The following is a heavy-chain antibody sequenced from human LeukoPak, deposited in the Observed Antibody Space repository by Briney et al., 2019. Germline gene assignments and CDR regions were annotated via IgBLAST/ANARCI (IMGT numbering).Heavy chain of an antibody. D-gene: IGHD3-22*01. CDR2: INPNSGGT. CDR1: GYTFTGYY. CDR3: ARRDYYDSSGYYLDY. V-gene: IGHV1-2*02. Sequence: ASVKVSCKASGYTFTGYYMHWVRQAPGQGLEWMGWINPNSGGTNYAQKFQGRVTMTRDTSTSTVYMELSSLRSEDTAVYYCARRDYYDSSGYYLDYWGQGTLVTVSS. J-gene: IGHJ4*02.